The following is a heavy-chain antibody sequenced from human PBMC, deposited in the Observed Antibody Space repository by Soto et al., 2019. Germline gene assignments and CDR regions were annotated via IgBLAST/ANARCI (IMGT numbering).Heavy chain of an antibody. V-gene: IGHV3-73*02. CDR3: TRPGFGDFVDPYDYGIDV. CDR1: GLPFSGSP. J-gene: IGHJ6*02. CDR2: IRSKANTYAT. Sequence: EVQLVESGGGLVQPGGAPKLSCAASGLPFSGSPIHWVGQASGKGLEWVGRIRSKANTYATAYATSVKGRFTISRDDSKNTTYLQMNSLKTEDTAVYFCTRPGFGDFVDPYDYGIDVWGQGTTVTVSS. D-gene: IGHD2-2*01.